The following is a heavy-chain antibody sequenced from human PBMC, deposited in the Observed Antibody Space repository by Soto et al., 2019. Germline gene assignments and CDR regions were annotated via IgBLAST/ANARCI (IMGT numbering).Heavy chain of an antibody. D-gene: IGHD4-17*01. V-gene: IGHV3-21*01. J-gene: IGHJ4*02. CDR2: ISSSSSYI. Sequence: EVQLVESGGGLVKPGGSLRLSCAASGFTFSSYSMNWVRQAPGKGLEWVSSISSSSSYIYYADSVKGRFTISGDNAKNSLYLQMNSLRAEDTAVYYCARYYGDLASSDYWGQGTLVTVSS. CDR1: GFTFSSYS. CDR3: ARYYGDLASSDY.